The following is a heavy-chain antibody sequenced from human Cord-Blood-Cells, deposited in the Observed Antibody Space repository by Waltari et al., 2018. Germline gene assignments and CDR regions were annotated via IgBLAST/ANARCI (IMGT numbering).Heavy chain of an antibody. Sequence: EVQLVQSGAAVKTPGESLKISCKGSGHSFTSYWIGWVRQSHGKGLEWMGIIYPGDSDTRYSPSFQGQVTISADKSISTAYLQWSSLKASDTAMYYCARQWIDGSGSYDWVVGYWGQGTLVTVSS. CDR2: IYPGDSDT. J-gene: IGHJ4*02. CDR1: GHSFTSYW. D-gene: IGHD3-10*01. CDR3: ARQWIDGSGSYDWVVGY. V-gene: IGHV5-51*01.